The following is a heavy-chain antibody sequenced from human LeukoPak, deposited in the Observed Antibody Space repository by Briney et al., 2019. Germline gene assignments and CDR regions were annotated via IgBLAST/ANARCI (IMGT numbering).Heavy chain of an antibody. CDR3: ARGYHGDYGYLGPDY. CDR2: ISYDGSNK. D-gene: IGHD4-17*01. J-gene: IGHJ4*02. CDR1: GFTFSSYA. Sequence: GGSLRLSCAASGFTFSSYAMHWVRQAPGKGLEWVAAISYDGSNKYYADSVKGRFTISRDNSKNTLYLQMNSLRAEDTAVYYCARGYHGDYGYLGPDYWGQGTLVTVSS. V-gene: IGHV3-30-3*01.